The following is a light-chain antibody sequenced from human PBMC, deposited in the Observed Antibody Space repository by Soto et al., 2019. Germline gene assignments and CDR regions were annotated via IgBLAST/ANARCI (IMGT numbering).Light chain of an antibody. CDR3: QKYNSASNT. CDR1: QDISHY. J-gene: IGKJ2*01. CDR2: AAS. V-gene: IGKV1-27*01. Sequence: DIPMTQSPSSLSASVGDRVTITCRASQDISHYLAWYQQKPGKVPKLLIYAASTLQTGVQSRFSGSGSGTVFTLIINSLQPEDVATYYCQKYNSASNTFGRGTRLEIK.